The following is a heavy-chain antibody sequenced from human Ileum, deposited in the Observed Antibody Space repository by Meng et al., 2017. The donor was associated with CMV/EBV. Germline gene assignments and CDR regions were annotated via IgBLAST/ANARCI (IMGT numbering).Heavy chain of an antibody. D-gene: IGHD6-19*01. Sequence: SCQASGYTFSNSYIYWMRQAPGQGLEWMGIINPSGESTTLAEKFQGRVTVTRDTSTNTVYMNLSSLRSDDTAVYYCASQAVAHTYFDYWGHGTLVTVSS. CDR2: INPSGEST. V-gene: IGHV1-46*01. J-gene: IGHJ4*01. CDR3: ASQAVAHTYFDY. CDR1: GYTFSNSY.